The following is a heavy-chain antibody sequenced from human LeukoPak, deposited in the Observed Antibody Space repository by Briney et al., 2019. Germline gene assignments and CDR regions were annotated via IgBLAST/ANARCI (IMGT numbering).Heavy chain of an antibody. D-gene: IGHD3-9*01. V-gene: IGHV4-4*09. Sequence: SETLSLTCTVSGGSISSYYWSWIRQPPGKGLEWIGYIYTSGSTNYNPSLKSRVTISVDTSKNQFSLKLSSVTAADTAVYYCARLQRDILTGYYQYFDYWGQGTLVTVSS. J-gene: IGHJ4*02. CDR2: IYTSGST. CDR1: GGSISSYY. CDR3: ARLQRDILTGYYQYFDY.